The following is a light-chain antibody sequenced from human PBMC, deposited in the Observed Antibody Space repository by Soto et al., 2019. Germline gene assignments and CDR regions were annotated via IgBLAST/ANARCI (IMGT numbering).Light chain of an antibody. CDR3: QQRTNWRIT. V-gene: IGKV3-11*01. Sequence: EIVLTQSPATLSLSPGERATLSCRASQSVSSSLAWYQQKPGQAPRLLIYDTSNRATDIPPRFSGSGSGTDFTLTISSLEPEDFAVYYCQQRTNWRITFGQGTRLET. CDR1: QSVSSS. J-gene: IGKJ5*01. CDR2: DTS.